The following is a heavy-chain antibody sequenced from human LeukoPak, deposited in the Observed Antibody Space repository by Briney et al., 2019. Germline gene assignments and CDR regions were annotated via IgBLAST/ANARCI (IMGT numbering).Heavy chain of an antibody. J-gene: IGHJ4*02. CDR2: INHSGST. Sequence: SETLSLTCTVSGYSISSGYYWGWIRQPPGKGLEWIGSINHSGSTNYNPSLKSRVTISVDTSKNQFSLKLSSVTAADTAVYYCARRDSSGYYYVWLDYWGQGTLVTVSS. D-gene: IGHD3-22*01. CDR3: ARRDSSGYYYVWLDY. CDR1: GYSISSGYY. V-gene: IGHV4-38-2*02.